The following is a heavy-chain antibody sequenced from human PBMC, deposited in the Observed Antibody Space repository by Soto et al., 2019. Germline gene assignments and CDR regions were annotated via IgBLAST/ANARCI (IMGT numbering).Heavy chain of an antibody. V-gene: IGHV4-30-2*01. CDR1: GGSISSGGYS. J-gene: IGHJ4*02. CDR2: IYHSGST. Sequence: SETLSLTCAVSGGSISSGGYSWSWIRQPPGKGLEWIGYIYHSGSTYYNPSLKSRVTISVDRSKNQFSLKLSSVTAADTAVYNGGGLSGPCGDSVHDFNYWGQGTRVTDSS. D-gene: IGHD4-17*01. CDR3: GGLSGPCGDSVHDFNY.